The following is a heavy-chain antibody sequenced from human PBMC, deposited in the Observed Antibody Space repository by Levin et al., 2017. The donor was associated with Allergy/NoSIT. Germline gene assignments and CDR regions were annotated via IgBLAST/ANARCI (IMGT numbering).Heavy chain of an antibody. CDR3: AREGKMFYQYYMDV. V-gene: IGHV3-48*03. CDR1: GFTFSSHE. D-gene: IGHD3-10*02. Sequence: PGGSLRLSCAASGFTFSSHEMNWVRQAPGKGLEWVSYISSSASTINYADSVRGRFTISRDNAKNSLYLQMNILRAEDTAVYYCAREGKMFYQYYMDVWGKGTTVTVSS. J-gene: IGHJ6*03. CDR2: ISSSASTI.